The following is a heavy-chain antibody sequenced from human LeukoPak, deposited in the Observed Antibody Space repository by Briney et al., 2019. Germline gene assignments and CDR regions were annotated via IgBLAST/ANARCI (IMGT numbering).Heavy chain of an antibody. J-gene: IGHJ4*01. Sequence: SETLSLTCTVSGGSIRSSSYYWGGIRQPPGKGLEGIGSIYYSGSTYYNPSLKSIVTISVDTSKNQVSLRLSSVTAADTAVYYCARLNRSGWYVDYWGQGTLVTVCS. D-gene: IGHD6-19*01. CDR2: IYYSGST. V-gene: IGHV4-39*01. CDR3: ARLNRSGWYVDY. CDR1: GGSIRSSSYY.